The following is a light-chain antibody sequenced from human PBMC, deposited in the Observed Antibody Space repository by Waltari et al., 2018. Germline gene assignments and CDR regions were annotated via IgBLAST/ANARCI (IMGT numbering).Light chain of an antibody. CDR1: ELGSKY. CDR2: QNT. CDR3: QAWDSTIAV. J-gene: IGLJ2*01. Sequence: SYEVTQPPSVSVSPGQTASVTCSGDELGSKYTSWYQQRPGQSPVVVIYQNTKRPSGIPERFSGSNSGSTDTLTIGGTQAMDEADYYCQAWDSTIAVFCGGTKLTVL. V-gene: IGLV3-1*01.